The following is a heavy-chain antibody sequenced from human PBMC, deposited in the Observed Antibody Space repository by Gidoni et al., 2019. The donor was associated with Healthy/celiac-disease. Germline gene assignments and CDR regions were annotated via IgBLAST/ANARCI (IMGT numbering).Heavy chain of an antibody. D-gene: IGHD3-22*01. Sequence: QVQRVQSGAEVQKPGASVKLPAKDSGYPLTELSVHGVRQAPGKGLEWMGGFDPEDGETIYAQKFQGIVTMTEDTSTDTAYMELSSLRSEDTAVYYCATVLYYYDSSGYSDWFDPWGQGTLVTVSS. V-gene: IGHV1-24*01. CDR1: GYPLTELS. J-gene: IGHJ5*02. CDR3: ATVLYYYDSSGYSDWFDP. CDR2: FDPEDGET.